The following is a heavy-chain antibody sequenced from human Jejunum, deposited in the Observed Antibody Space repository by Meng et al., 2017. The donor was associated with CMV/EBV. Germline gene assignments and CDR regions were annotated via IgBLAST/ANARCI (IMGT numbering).Heavy chain of an antibody. Sequence: VSGGSISTSCWSWIRQSPGKGLEWIGYIHYSGSTDYTPSLKSRVTISGDTSKNQFSLKLSSVTAADTAVYFCARGHTLMVTPFDYWGQGTLVTVSS. CDR1: GGSISTSC. V-gene: IGHV4-59*01. D-gene: IGHD5-18*01. CDR3: ARGHTLMVTPFDY. J-gene: IGHJ4*02. CDR2: IHYSGST.